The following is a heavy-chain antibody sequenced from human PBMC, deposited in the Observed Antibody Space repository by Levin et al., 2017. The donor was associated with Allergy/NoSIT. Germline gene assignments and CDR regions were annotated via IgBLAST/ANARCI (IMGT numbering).Heavy chain of an antibody. CDR1: GYTFTSYD. V-gene: IGHV1-8*01. J-gene: IGHJ3*02. CDR2: MNPNSGNT. CDR3: ARGRSYFDSGSFYDAFAI. Sequence: GESLKISCKASGYTFTSYDINWVRQATGQGLEWMGWMNPNSGNTGYAQKFQGRVTMTRDTSISTAYMELSSLRSEDTAVYFCARGRSYFDSGSFYDAFAIWGQGTMVTVSS. D-gene: IGHD3-10*01.